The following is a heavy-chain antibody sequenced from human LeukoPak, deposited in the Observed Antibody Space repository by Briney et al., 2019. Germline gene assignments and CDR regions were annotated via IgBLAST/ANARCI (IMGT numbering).Heavy chain of an antibody. Sequence: SETLSLTCTVSGGSISSYYWSWIRQPPGKGLEWIGYIYYSGSTNYNPSLKSRVTISVDTSKKQFSLKLSSVTAADTAVCYCARGYSSSSGRPDYWGQGTLVTVSS. J-gene: IGHJ4*02. CDR3: ARGYSSSSGRPDY. CDR1: GGSISSYY. CDR2: IYYSGST. D-gene: IGHD6-6*01. V-gene: IGHV4-59*08.